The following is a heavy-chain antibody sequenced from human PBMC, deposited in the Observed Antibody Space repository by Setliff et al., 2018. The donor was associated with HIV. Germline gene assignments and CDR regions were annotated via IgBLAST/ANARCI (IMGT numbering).Heavy chain of an antibody. CDR2: INPKSGDT. D-gene: IGHD5-12*01. V-gene: IGHV1-2*02. J-gene: IGHJ4*02. CDR3: VRDPRFSGYAQAFDF. CDR1: GGTLSSYD. Sequence: ASVKVSCKASGGTLSSYDISWVRQAPGRGLEWMGVINPKSGDTNYAQKFQGRVTMTRDTSISTAYMELDRLGSDDTAVYYCVRDPRFSGYAQAFDFWGQGSLVTVSS.